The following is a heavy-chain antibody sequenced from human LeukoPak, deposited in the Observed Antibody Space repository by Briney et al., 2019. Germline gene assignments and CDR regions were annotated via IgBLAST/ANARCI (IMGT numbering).Heavy chain of an antibody. CDR3: ARVGHDYSNYQGAVDL. J-gene: IGHJ2*01. CDR1: GGSISGYY. Sequence: PSETLSLTCTVSGGSISGYYWSWIRQPPGKGLEWIGEINHSGSTNYNPSLKSRVTISVDTSKNQFSLKLSSVTAADTAVYYCARVGHDYSNYQGAVDLWGRGTLVTVSS. V-gene: IGHV4-34*01. D-gene: IGHD4-11*01. CDR2: INHSGST.